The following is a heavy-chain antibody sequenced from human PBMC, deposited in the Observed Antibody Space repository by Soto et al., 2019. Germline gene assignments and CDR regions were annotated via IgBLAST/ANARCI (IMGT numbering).Heavy chain of an antibody. CDR3: AKWMIGYYNHFDY. CDR2: ISYDGSNK. D-gene: IGHD3-9*01. CDR1: GFTFSSYG. Sequence: GGSLRLSCAASGFTFSSYGMHWVRQAPGKGLEWVAVISYDGSNKYYADSVKGRFTISRDNSKNTLYLQMNSLRAEDTAVYYCAKWMIGYYNHFDYWGQGTLVTVSS. J-gene: IGHJ4*02. V-gene: IGHV3-30*18.